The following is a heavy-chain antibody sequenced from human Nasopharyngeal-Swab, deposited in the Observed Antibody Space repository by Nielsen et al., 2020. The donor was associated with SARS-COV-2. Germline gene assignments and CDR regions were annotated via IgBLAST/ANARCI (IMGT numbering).Heavy chain of an antibody. CDR2: MNPNSGNT. J-gene: IGHJ4*02. CDR3: ATYYYDSSGYIVVDY. V-gene: IGHV1-8*01. Sequence: ASVKVSCKASGYTFTSYDINWVRQATGQGLEWMGWMNPNSGNTGYAQKFQGRVTMTRNTSISTAYMELSSLRSEDTAVYYCATYYYDSSGYIVVDYWGQGTLVTVSS. CDR1: GYTFTSYD. D-gene: IGHD3-22*01.